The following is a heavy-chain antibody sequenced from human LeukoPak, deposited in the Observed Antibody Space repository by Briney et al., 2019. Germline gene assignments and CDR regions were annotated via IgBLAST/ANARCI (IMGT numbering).Heavy chain of an antibody. CDR1: GFTFGSHA. D-gene: IGHD5-18*01. CDR2: IFGSGGSP. Sequence: GGSLGLSCEAPGFTFGSHAMYWVRQAPGKGLEWVAGIFGSGGSPHYADSVKGRFTISRDNSRNTVYLQINSLRDDDTAVYYCGKTTVGYSSGQKPAWPVDFWGQGTLVTVSS. CDR3: GKTTVGYSSGQKPAWPVDF. V-gene: IGHV3-23*01. J-gene: IGHJ4*02.